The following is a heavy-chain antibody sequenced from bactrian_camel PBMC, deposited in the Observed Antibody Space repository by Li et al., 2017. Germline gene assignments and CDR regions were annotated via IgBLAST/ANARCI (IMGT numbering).Heavy chain of an antibody. CDR2: IGRDGST. V-gene: IGHV3S55*01. D-gene: IGHD3*01. CDR1: GHTRNFYR. J-gene: IGHJ2*01. CDR3: AAGARLGTCRDVLDFPA. Sequence: VQLVESGGGSVQAGGSLKLSCTASGHTRNFYRMGWFRQTPGKERERVATIGRDGSTWYADSVKGRFTISKDNNKNTLYLQMNSLKPEDTAMYYCAAGARLGTCRDVLDFPARGQ.